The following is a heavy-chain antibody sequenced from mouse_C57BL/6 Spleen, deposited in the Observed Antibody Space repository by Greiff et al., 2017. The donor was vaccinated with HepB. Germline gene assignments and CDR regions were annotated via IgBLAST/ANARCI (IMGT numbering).Heavy chain of an antibody. J-gene: IGHJ4*01. Sequence: EVQLQQSGPELVKPGASVKIPCKASGYTFTDYNMDWVKQSHGKSLEWIGDINPNNGGTIYNQKFKGKATLTVDKSSSTAYMELRSLTSEDTAVYYCARMPDYGYDGAMDYWGQGTSVTVSS. D-gene: IGHD2-2*01. CDR2: INPNNGGT. V-gene: IGHV1-18*01. CDR3: ARMPDYGYDGAMDY. CDR1: GYTFTDYN.